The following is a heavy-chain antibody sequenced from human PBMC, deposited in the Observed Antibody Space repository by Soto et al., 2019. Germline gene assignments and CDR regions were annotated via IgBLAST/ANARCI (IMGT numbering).Heavy chain of an antibody. D-gene: IGHD2-8*01. CDR2: VGGSGSA. J-gene: IGHJ2*01. Sequence: GGSLRLSCVVSGFTFSPYGASWVGQAPGKGLEWISQVGGSGSAHYAESVKGRFIISRDNAKNSVYLQMNNLRVEDTAVYYCVRDYDTNPYWFFDLWGQGTQVTVSS. V-gene: IGHV3-11*01. CDR1: GFTFSPYG. CDR3: VRDYDTNPYWFFDL.